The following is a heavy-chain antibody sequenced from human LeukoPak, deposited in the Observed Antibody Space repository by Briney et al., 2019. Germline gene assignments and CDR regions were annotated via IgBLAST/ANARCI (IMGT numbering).Heavy chain of an antibody. CDR1: GDSISSGDYY. V-gene: IGHV4-61*02. Sequence: SETLSFTCTVSGDSISSGDYYWSWIRQPAGKGLEWIGRIYTSGSTNYNPSLKSRVTISVDTSKNQFSLKLRSVTAADTAVYYCARYQLPKYSSGWNVVAFDYWGQGTLVTVSS. CDR3: ARYQLPKYSSGWNVVAFDY. J-gene: IGHJ4*02. D-gene: IGHD6-19*01. CDR2: IYTSGST.